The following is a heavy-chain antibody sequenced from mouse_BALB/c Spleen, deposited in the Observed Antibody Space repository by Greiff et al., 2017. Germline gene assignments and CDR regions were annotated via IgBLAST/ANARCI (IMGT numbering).Heavy chain of an antibody. D-gene: IGHD2-4*01. CDR3: ARYDYGGAMDY. V-gene: IGHV14-3*02. CDR1: GFNIKDTY. Sequence: VQLKQSGAELVKPGASVKLSCTASGFNIKDTYMHWVQQRPEQGLEWIGRIDPANGNTKYDPKFQGKATITADTSSNTAYLQLSSLTSEDTAVYYCARYDYGGAMDYWGQGTSVTVSS. J-gene: IGHJ4*01. CDR2: IDPANGNT.